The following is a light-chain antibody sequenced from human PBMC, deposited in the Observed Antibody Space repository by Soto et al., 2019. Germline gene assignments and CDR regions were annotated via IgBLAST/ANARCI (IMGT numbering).Light chain of an antibody. CDR3: QHNYNSRWT. Sequence: DIQMTQSPSSLSASIGDRVTITCRASHGITTYLNWFHQTPGKAPKLLIYSASILQTGVPSRFSGGGSGTQCTLTISSLQPEDVGRYFCQHNYNSRWTFGQGTEVEI. J-gene: IGKJ1*01. V-gene: IGKV1-39*01. CDR2: SAS. CDR1: HGITTY.